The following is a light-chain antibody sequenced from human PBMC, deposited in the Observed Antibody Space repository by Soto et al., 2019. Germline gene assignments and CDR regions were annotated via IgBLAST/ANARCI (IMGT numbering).Light chain of an antibody. Sequence: QSVLTQPPAASVTPGQRVTIRCSGSSANIASNTVNWYQQLPGTAPKLLIYNNHQRHSGVPDRFSGSQSGTSASLAISVLQSEDEADYSCAAWDDRLNGRGFGGGSLLTVL. CDR2: NNH. J-gene: IGLJ3*02. CDR1: SANIASNT. CDR3: AAWDDRLNGRG. V-gene: IGLV1-44*01.